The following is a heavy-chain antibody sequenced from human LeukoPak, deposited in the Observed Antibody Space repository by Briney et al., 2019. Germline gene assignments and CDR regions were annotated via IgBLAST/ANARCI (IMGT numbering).Heavy chain of an antibody. D-gene: IGHD3-10*01. CDR3: ARHFYHASGTYTPLDP. V-gene: IGHV4-39*01. CDR2: MYYSGST. Sequence: SETLSLTCTVSGGSISSGPYYWGWIRQPPGKGLEWIGSMYYSGSTYYNPSLKSRVTISADTSKNQFSLNLNSVTAADTAVYYCARHFYHASGTYTPLDPWGQGILVTVSS. J-gene: IGHJ5*02. CDR1: GGSISSGPYY.